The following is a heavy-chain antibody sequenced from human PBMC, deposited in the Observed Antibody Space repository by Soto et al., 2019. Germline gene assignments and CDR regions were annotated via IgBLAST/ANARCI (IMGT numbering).Heavy chain of an antibody. CDR2: ISAYSGNT. J-gene: IGHJ6*03. Sequence: SVKVSCKASGYTFSGFGISWVRQAPGQGLEWMGWISAYSGNTKYAQKLQGRVTMTTDTSTTTAYMELRSLRSDDTAVYYCARDREDYGDYGGYYYYMDVWGKGTTVTVSS. CDR1: GYTFSGFG. CDR3: ARDREDYGDYGGYYYYMDV. V-gene: IGHV1-18*01. D-gene: IGHD4-17*01.